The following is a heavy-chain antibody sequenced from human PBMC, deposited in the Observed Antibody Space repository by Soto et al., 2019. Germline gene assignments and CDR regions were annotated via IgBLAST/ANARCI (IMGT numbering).Heavy chain of an antibody. CDR3: ARAGYSSGWYELGYEDWFDP. CDR1: GYTFTNYG. Sequence: ASVKVSCKASGYTFTNYGISWVRQAPGQGLEWMGWINVYNGNTKYAQKVQGRVTITRDTSASTAYMELSSLRSEDTAVYYCARAGYSSGWYELGYEDWFDPWGQGTLVTVSS. D-gene: IGHD6-19*01. V-gene: IGHV1-18*01. CDR2: INVYNGNT. J-gene: IGHJ5*02.